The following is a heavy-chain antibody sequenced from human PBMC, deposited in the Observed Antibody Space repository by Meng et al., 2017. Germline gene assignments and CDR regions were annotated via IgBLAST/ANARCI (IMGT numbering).Heavy chain of an antibody. CDR3: ARCVVVPAAGWFDP. V-gene: IGHV1-3*01. CDR2: INAGNGNT. J-gene: IGHJ5*02. Sequence: QVQLVQSGAEVKKPGASVKVSCKSSGYTFTSYAMHWVRQAPGQRLEWMGWINAGNGNTKYSQKFPGRVTITRDTSASTAYMELSSLRSEDTAVYYCARCVVVPAAGWFDPWGQGTLVTVSS. D-gene: IGHD2-2*01. CDR1: GYTFTSYA.